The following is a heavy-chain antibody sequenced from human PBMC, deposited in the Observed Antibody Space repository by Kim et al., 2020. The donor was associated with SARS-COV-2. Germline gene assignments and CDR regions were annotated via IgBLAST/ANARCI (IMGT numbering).Heavy chain of an antibody. D-gene: IGHD6-13*01. CDR2: ISPTGSHT. CDR1: GLTFSDSY. CDR3: ATGGRWYIKHFHH. V-gene: IGHV3-11*06. Sequence: GGSLRLSCAASGLTFSDSYMSWIRQAPGKGLEWISYISPTGSHTNHADSVRGRFTISRDNAKNSLYLRMTSLRVDDTAVYYCATGGRWYIKHFHHWGQGTQVSVSS. J-gene: IGHJ1*01.